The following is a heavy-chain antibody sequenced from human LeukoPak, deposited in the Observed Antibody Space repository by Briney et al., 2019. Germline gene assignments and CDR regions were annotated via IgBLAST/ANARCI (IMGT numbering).Heavy chain of an antibody. CDR3: ARHTAMVWFFDY. D-gene: IGHD5-18*01. Sequence: PSETLSLTCTVSGGSISIYYWSWIRQPPGKGLEWIGYIYYSGSTNYNPSLKSRVTISVDTSKNQFSLKLSSVTAADTAVYYCARHTAMVWFFDYWGQGTLVTVSS. CDR2: IYYSGST. V-gene: IGHV4-59*08. J-gene: IGHJ4*02. CDR1: GGSISIYY.